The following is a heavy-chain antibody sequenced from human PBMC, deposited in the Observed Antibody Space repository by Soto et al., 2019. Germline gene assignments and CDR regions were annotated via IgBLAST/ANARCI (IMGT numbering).Heavy chain of an antibody. CDR3: ARDLYSSSWYANYYGMDV. CDR2: IIPIFGTA. V-gene: IGHV1-69*01. Sequence: QVQLVQSGAEVKKPGSSVKVSCKASGGTFSSYAISWVRQAPGQELEWMGGIIPIFGTANYAQKFQGRVTITADESTSTAYMELSSLRSEDTAVYYCARDLYSSSWYANYYGMDVWGQGTTVTVSS. D-gene: IGHD6-13*01. J-gene: IGHJ6*02. CDR1: GGTFSSYA.